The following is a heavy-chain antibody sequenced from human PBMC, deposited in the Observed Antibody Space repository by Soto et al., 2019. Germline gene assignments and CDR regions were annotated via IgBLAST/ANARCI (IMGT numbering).Heavy chain of an antibody. CDR2: ISAYNGNT. J-gene: IGHJ6*04. V-gene: IGHV1-18*01. D-gene: IGHD3-3*01. CDR3: ARWVYGPRDFWSVYSAYYYYGMEV. Sequence: ASVKVSCKASGYTFTSYGISWVRQAPGQGLEWMGWISAYNGNTNYAQKLQGRVTMTTDTSTSTAYMELRSLRSDDTAVYYCARWVYGPRDFWSVYSAYYYYGMEVCGKGTTVTV. CDR1: GYTFTSYG.